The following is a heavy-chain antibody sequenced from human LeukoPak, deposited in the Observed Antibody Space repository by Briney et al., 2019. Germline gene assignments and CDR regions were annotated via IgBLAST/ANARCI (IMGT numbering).Heavy chain of an antibody. D-gene: IGHD3-22*01. CDR1: GFTFSSYS. J-gene: IGHJ3*02. Sequence: GGSLRLSCAASGFTFSSYSMNWVRQAPGKGLEWVSSISSSSSYIYYADSVKGRFTISRDNAKNSLYLQMNSLRAEDTAVYYCASWYYYDSSGYYAFDIWGQGTMVTVSS. V-gene: IGHV3-21*01. CDR3: ASWYYYDSSGYYAFDI. CDR2: ISSSSSYI.